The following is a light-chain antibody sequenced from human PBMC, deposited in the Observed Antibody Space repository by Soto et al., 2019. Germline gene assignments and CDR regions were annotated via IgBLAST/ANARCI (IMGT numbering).Light chain of an antibody. CDR2: DVS. CDR1: SSDVGGYNY. Sequence: QSALTQPASVSGSPGQSITISCTGTSSDVGGYNYVSWYQQHPGKAPKLMIYDVSNRPSGVSNRFSGSKSVNTASLTISGLQAEDEADYYCSSYTSSSTLVFGTWTKVTVL. J-gene: IGLJ1*01. CDR3: SSYTSSSTLV. V-gene: IGLV2-14*01.